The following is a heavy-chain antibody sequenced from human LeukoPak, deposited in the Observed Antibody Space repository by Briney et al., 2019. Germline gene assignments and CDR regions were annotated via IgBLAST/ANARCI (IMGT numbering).Heavy chain of an antibody. CDR2: IYYSGSI. V-gene: IGHV4-28*05. CDR3: ARQGGLPWALENGMDV. D-gene: IGHD3-16*01. Sequence: SETLSLTCAVSGYSISSSNWWGWIRQPPGKGLEWIGYIYYSGSIYYNPSLKSRVTISVDTSKNQFSLKLGSVTAADTAVYYCARQGGLPWALENGMDVWGQGTTVTVSS. CDR1: GYSISSSNW. J-gene: IGHJ6*02.